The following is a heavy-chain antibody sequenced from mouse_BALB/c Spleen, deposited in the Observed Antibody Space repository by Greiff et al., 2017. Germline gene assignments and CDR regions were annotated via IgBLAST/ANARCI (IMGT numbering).Heavy chain of an antibody. CDR2: IWAGGST. CDR3: ALFITTAAWFAY. J-gene: IGHJ3*01. V-gene: IGHV2-9*02. Sequence: VQGVESGPGLVAPSQSLSITCTVPGFSLTSYGVHWVRQPPGKGLEWLGVIWAGGSTNYNSALMSRLSISKDNSKSQVFLKMNSLQTDDTAMYYCALFITTAAWFAYWGQGTLVTVSA. D-gene: IGHD1-2*01. CDR1: GFSLTSYG.